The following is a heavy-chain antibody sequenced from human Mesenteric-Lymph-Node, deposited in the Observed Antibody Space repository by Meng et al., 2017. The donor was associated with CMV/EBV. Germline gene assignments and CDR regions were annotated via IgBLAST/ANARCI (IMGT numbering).Heavy chain of an antibody. CDR2: ITSGDSRT. CDR1: GFVFSTYG. J-gene: IGHJ4*02. CDR3: AKGLARAHPY. V-gene: IGHV3-23*01. Sequence: GGSLRLSCTASGFVFSTYGMSWVRQAPGKGLEWVSFITSGDSRTYYADSVKGRFTISRDNSKNSLYLQMNSLRAEDTAVYYCAKGLARAHPYWGQGTLVTVSS.